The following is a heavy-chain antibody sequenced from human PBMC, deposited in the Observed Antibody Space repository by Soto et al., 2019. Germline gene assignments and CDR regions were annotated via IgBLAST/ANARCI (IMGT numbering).Heavy chain of an antibody. CDR1: GGSISSGDFY. D-gene: IGHD2-15*01. J-gene: IGHJ5*02. CDR3: ARGGPTGGSYKYNWFDP. CDR2: ISYSGST. Sequence: PSETLSLICTVSGGSISSGDFYWSWIRQPPGRGLEWIGYISYSGSTYYNTSLKSRVTISVDTSKNQFSLKLNSVTAADTAVYYCARGGPTGGSYKYNWFDPWGQGTLVTVSS. V-gene: IGHV4-30-4*01.